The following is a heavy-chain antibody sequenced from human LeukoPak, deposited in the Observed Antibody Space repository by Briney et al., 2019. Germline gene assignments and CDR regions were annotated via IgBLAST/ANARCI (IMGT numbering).Heavy chain of an antibody. V-gene: IGHV4-59*01. D-gene: IGHD3-22*01. CDR2: IYYSGST. Sequence: PSETLSLTCTVSGGSISSYYWSWIRQPPGKGLEWIGYIYYSGSTNYNPSLKSRVTISVDTSKNQFSLKLSSATAADTAVYYCARVRPGYYYDSSGYPAGYFDYWGQGTLVTVSS. J-gene: IGHJ4*02. CDR3: ARVRPGYYYDSSGYPAGYFDY. CDR1: GGSISSYY.